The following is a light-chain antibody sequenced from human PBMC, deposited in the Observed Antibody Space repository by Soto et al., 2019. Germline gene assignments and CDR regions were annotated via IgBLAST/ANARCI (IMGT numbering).Light chain of an antibody. J-gene: IGKJ4*01. CDR3: QQRSQWPPT. V-gene: IGKV3-11*01. CDR2: DVS. CDR1: QSVGSD. Sequence: EIVLTQSPATLSLSPGQGASLSCRASQSVGSDLAWFQQKCGQAPRLLIYDVSNRAPGIPARFSGSGSGTDFTLTISSLEPEDFALYYCQQRSQWPPTFGGGTKVDIK.